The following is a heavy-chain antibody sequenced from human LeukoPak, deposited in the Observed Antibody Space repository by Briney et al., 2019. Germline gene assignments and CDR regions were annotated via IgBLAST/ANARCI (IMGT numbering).Heavy chain of an antibody. J-gene: IGHJ5*02. CDR1: GYSFTSYW. D-gene: IGHD1-14*01. Sequence: GEALKIPCKGSGYSFTSYWIGWVRQMPGKGPEGMGIIYPGDSDTRYSPSFQGQVTISADKSISTAYLQWSSLKASDTAMYYCARRAEGHWFDPWGQGTLVTVSS. CDR3: ARRAEGHWFDP. CDR2: IYPGDSDT. V-gene: IGHV5-51*01.